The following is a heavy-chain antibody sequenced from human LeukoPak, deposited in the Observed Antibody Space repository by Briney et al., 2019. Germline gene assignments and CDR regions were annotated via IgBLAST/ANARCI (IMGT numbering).Heavy chain of an antibody. V-gene: IGHV3-30*01. CDR3: ARAAYSNYLDYYYYMDV. J-gene: IGHJ6*03. CDR2: ISYDGSNK. Sequence: PRGSLRLSCAASGFTFSSYAMHWVRQAPGKGLEWVAVISYDGSNKYYADSVKGRFTISRDNSKNMLYLQMNSLRAEDTAVYYCARAAYSNYLDYYYYMDVWGKGTTVTVSS. D-gene: IGHD4-11*01. CDR1: GFTFSSYA.